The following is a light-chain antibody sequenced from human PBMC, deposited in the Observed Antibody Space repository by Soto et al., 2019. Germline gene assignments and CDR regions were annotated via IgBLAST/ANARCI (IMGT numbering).Light chain of an antibody. CDR1: SSDVGRYNL. Sequence: QSALTQPASVSGSPGQSITISCTGTSSDVGRYNLVPWYQQHPGKAPKLMIYEGSKRPSGVSNRFSGSKSGNTASLSISGLQAEDEADYYCCSYAGTSFGTGTKLTVL. J-gene: IGLJ1*01. V-gene: IGLV2-23*01. CDR3: CSYAGTS. CDR2: EGS.